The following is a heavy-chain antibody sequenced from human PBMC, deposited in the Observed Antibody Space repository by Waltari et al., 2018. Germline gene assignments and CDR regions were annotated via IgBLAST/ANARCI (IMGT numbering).Heavy chain of an antibody. CDR2: ISWNSGSI. D-gene: IGHD1-26*01. V-gene: IGHV3-9*01. CDR1: GFTFDDYA. CDR3: AKGSGSYFQAFDI. Sequence: EVQLVESGGGLVQPGRSLRLSCPASGFTFDDYAMHWVRQAPGKGLEWVSGISWNSGSIGYADSVKGRFTISRDNAKNSLYLQMNSLRAEDTALYYCAKGSGSYFQAFDIWGQGTMVTVSS. J-gene: IGHJ3*02.